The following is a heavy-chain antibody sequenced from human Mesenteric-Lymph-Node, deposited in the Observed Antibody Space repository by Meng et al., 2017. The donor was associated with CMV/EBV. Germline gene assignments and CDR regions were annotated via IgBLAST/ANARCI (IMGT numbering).Heavy chain of an antibody. CDR1: CGSISSSSYS. J-gene: IGHJ5*02. V-gene: IGHV4-39*01. D-gene: IGHD3-10*01. Sequence: QLLLQESGPGLVKPSETLSSTFTASCGSISSSSYSWGWTRQPPGKGLEWIGSIYYSGSTYYNPSLKSRVTISVDTSKNQFSLKLSSVTAADTAVYYCARPHYYGSGSSPWFDPWGQGTLVTVSS. CDR2: IYYSGST. CDR3: ARPHYYGSGSSPWFDP.